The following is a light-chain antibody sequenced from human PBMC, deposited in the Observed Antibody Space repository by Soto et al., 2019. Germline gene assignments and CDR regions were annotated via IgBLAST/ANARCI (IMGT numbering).Light chain of an antibody. CDR3: QQSYSTPWT. V-gene: IGKV1-39*01. Sequence: DIQMTQSPSSLSASVGDRVTITCRASQYISSYLNWYQQKPGKAPKLLIYAASSLQSGVPSSFSGSGSGTDFTLTISSLQREDFATYYCQQSYSTPWTFDQGTKVEIK. J-gene: IGKJ1*01. CDR1: QYISSY. CDR2: AAS.